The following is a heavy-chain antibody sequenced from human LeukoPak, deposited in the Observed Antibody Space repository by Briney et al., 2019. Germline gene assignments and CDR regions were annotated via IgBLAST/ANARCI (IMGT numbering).Heavy chain of an antibody. D-gene: IGHD3-22*01. CDR2: ISGSGGST. Sequence: PGGSLRLSCAGSGFIFSNYWVHWVRQAPGKGLEWVSAISGSGGSTYYADSVKGRFTISRDNSKNTLYLQMNSLRAEDTAVYYCAKTRSGYYSSNFDYWGQGTLVTVSS. V-gene: IGHV3-23*01. CDR3: AKTRSGYYSSNFDY. CDR1: GFIFSNYW. J-gene: IGHJ4*02.